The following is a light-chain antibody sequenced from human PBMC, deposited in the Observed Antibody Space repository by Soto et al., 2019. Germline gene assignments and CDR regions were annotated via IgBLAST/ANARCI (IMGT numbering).Light chain of an antibody. CDR1: QSVNNY. Sequence: EIVLTQSPATLSLSPWETATLSCRASQSVNNYLAWYQQKPGQSPRLLINGVYTRATGIPDRFSGSGSGTDFTLTISRLEPEDFAIYYCQFYGSSLITFGQGTRLEIK. V-gene: IGKV3-20*01. J-gene: IGKJ5*01. CDR3: QFYGSSLIT. CDR2: GVY.